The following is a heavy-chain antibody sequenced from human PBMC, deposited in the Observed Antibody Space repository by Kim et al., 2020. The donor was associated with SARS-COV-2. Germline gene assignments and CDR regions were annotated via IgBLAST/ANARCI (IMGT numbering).Heavy chain of an antibody. J-gene: IGHJ4*02. CDR3: ARLLRERAYYYDSSGYYYYFDY. V-gene: IGHV3-53*04. D-gene: IGHD3-22*01. Sequence: GGSLRLSCAASGFTVSSNYMSWVRQAPGKGLEWVSVIYSGGSTYYADSVKGRFTISRHNSKNTLYLQMNSLRAEDTAVYYCARLLRERAYYYDSSGYYYYFDYWGQGTLVTVSS. CDR1: GFTVSSNY. CDR2: IYSGGST.